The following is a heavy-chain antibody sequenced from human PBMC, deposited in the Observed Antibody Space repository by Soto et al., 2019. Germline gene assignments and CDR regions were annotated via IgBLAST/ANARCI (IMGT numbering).Heavy chain of an antibody. CDR3: ATTSSYDSSGYYPLGY. J-gene: IGHJ4*02. CDR2: IYYSGST. Sequence: SETLSLTCTVSGGSISSGGGYYWSWISQLPGKGLEWIGYIYYSGSTYYNPPLKSRLSISLDTSENQFSLKLSSVTAADTAVYYCATTSSYDSSGYYPLGYWGQGALVTVS. D-gene: IGHD3-22*01. CDR1: GGSISSGGGYY. V-gene: IGHV4-31*03.